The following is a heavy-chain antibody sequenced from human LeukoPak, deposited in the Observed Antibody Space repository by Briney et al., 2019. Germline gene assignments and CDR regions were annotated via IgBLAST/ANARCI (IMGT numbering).Heavy chain of an antibody. CDR1: GGSFSRYY. CDR3: ARVRLWFGELSSSSYFDY. Sequence: SETLSLPFAVHGGSFSRYYRSWIRPPPGKGLEWIGEINHSGSTNYNPSLKSRVTISVDTSKNQFSLKLSSVTAADTAVYYCARVRLWFGELSSSSYFDYWGQGTLVTVSS. D-gene: IGHD3-10*01. J-gene: IGHJ4*02. CDR2: INHSGST. V-gene: IGHV4-34*01.